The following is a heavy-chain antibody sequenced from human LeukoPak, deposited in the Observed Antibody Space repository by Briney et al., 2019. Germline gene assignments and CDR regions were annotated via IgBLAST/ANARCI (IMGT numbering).Heavy chain of an antibody. CDR1: GFTFSSYA. CDR3: AKVSLGWGGYYFDY. Sequence: GGSLRLSCAASGFTFSSYAMSWVRQAPGKGLEWVSAISGSGGSTYYADSVKGRFTISRDNSKSTLYLQMNSLRAEDTAVYYCAKVSLGWGGYYFDYWGQGTLVTASS. D-gene: IGHD3-16*01. J-gene: IGHJ4*02. V-gene: IGHV3-23*01. CDR2: ISGSGGST.